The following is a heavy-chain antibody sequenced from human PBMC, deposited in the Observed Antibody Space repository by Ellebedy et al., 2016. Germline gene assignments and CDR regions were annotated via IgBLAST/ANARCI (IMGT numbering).Heavy chain of an antibody. Sequence: GGSLRLSCAASGFIFDDYAMHWVRQAPGKGLEWVSGISWNSGTIDYADSVKGRFTISRDNARNSLYLQMNSLRPEDTAFYYCAKEHYGSGSFGGWGGRVYFEYWGQGTLVSVSS. CDR2: ISWNSGTI. D-gene: IGHD3-10*01. V-gene: IGHV3-9*01. J-gene: IGHJ4*02. CDR1: GFIFDDYA. CDR3: AKEHYGSGSFGGWGGRVYFEY.